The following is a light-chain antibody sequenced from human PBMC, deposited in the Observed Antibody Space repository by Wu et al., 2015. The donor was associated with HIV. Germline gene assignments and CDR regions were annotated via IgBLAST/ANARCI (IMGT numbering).Light chain of an antibody. J-gene: IGKJ4*01. CDR3: QQYGSSPTLT. CDR1: QSVSSSY. CDR2: GAS. V-gene: IGKV3-20*01. Sequence: EIVLTQSPATLSLSPGDRATLSCRASQSVSSSYLAWYQQKPGQAPRLLIYGASSRATGIPDRFSGSGSGTDFTLTISRLEPEDFAVYYCQQYGSSPTLTFGGGTKVEIK.